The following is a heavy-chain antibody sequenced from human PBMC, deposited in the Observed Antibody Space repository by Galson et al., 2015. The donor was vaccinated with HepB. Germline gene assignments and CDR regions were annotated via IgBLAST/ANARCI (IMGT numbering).Heavy chain of an antibody. J-gene: IGHJ4*02. V-gene: IGHV3-33*01. CDR1: GFTFSSYG. D-gene: IGHD2-2*01. CDR2: IWYDGSNK. Sequence: SLRLSCAASGFTFSSYGMHWVRQAPGKGLEWVAVIWYDGSNKYYADSVKGRFTISRDNSKNTLYLQMNSLRAEDTAVYYCARVVPAAMLDYWGQGTLVTVSS. CDR3: ARVVPAAMLDY.